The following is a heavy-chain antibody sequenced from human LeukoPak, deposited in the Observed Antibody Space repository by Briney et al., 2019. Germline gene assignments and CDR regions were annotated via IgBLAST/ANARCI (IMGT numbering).Heavy chain of an antibody. J-gene: IGHJ4*02. V-gene: IGHV4-34*01. CDR1: GGSFSGYY. CDR2: INHSGST. CDR3: ARGRGIVGATYFDY. Sequence: PSETLSLTCAVYGGSFSGYYWSWIRQPPGKGLEWIGEINHSGSTNYNPSLKSRVTISVDTSKNQFPLKLSSVTAADTAVYYCARGRGIVGATYFDYWGQGTLVTVSS. D-gene: IGHD1-26*01.